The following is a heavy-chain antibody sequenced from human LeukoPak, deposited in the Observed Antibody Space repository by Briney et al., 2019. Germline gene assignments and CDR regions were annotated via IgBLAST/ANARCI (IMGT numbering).Heavy chain of an antibody. D-gene: IGHD3-22*01. CDR2: IYYSGST. Sequence: PSGTLSLTCTVSGGSISSSSYYWGWIRQPPGKGLEWIGSIYYSGSTYYNPSLKSRVTISVDTSKNQFSLKLSSVTAADTAVYYCARHPVYYYDSSGLLHFDYWGQGTLVTVSS. CDR1: GGSISSSSYY. CDR3: ARHPVYYYDSSGLLHFDY. V-gene: IGHV4-39*01. J-gene: IGHJ4*02.